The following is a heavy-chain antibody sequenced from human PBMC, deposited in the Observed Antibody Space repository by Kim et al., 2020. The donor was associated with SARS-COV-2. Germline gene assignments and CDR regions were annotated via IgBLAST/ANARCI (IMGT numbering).Heavy chain of an antibody. CDR1: GFTFSSYA. CDR2: ISYDGSNK. D-gene: IGHD5-18*01. V-gene: IGHV3-30*04. Sequence: GGSLRLSCAASGFTFSSYAMHWVRQAPGKGLEWVAVISYDGSNKYYADSVKGRFTISRDNSKNTLYLQMNSLRAEDTAVYYCARESAPLRQRLLRADYYYSGMDVWGQGPTVTVSS. J-gene: IGHJ6*02. CDR3: ARESAPLRQRLLRADYYYSGMDV.